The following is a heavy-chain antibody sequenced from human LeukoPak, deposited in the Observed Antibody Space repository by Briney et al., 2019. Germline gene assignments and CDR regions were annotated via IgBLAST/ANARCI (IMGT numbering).Heavy chain of an antibody. CDR3: ARHKRKVWSYYYYYYMDV. J-gene: IGHJ6*03. D-gene: IGHD3-10*01. V-gene: IGHV4-4*07. CDR2: IYTSGST. Sequence: SETLSLTCTVSGGSISSYYWSWIRQPAGKGLEWIGRIYTSGSTNYNPSLKSRVTMSVDTSKNQFSLKLSSVTAADTAVYYCARHKRKVWSYYYYYYMDVWGKGTTVTISS. CDR1: GGSISSYY.